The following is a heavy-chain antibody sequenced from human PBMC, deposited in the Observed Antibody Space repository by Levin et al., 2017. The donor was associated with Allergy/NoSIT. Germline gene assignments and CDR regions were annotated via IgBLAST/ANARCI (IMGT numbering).Heavy chain of an antibody. CDR3: ARQGITIVRGVKTYWFDS. V-gene: IGHV5-51*01. CDR2: IYPDDSDL. J-gene: IGHJ5*01. Sequence: AGESLKISCKGSGYSFSNYWIGWVRQMPGKSLEWMGIIYPDDSDLKYSPSFQGQVTMSADKSISTAYLQWSSLQASDTAMYYCARQGITIVRGVKTYWFDSWGQGTLVTVSS. D-gene: IGHD3-10*01. CDR1: GYSFSNYW.